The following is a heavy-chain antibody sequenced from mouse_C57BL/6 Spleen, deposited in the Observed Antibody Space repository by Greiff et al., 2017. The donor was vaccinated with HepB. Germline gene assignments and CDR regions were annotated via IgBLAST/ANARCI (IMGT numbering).Heavy chain of an antibody. CDR1: GFSFNTYA. CDR2: IRSKSNNYAT. V-gene: IGHV10-1*01. D-gene: IGHD2-5*01. CDR3: VRSYSKKGFDY. Sequence: EVQGVESGGGLVQPKGSLKLSCAASGFSFNTYAMNWVRQAPGKGLEWVARIRSKSNNYATYYADSVKDRFTISRDDSESMLYLQMNNLKTEDTAMYYCVRSYSKKGFDYWGQGTTLTVSS. J-gene: IGHJ2*01.